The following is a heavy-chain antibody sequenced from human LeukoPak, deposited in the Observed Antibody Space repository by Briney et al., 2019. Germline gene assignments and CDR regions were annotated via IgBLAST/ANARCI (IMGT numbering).Heavy chain of an antibody. CDR1: GGSINNYY. J-gene: IGHJ4*02. V-gene: IGHV4-59*01. Sequence: PSETLSLTCTVSGGSINNYYWTWIRQPPGKGLEWIGYIYYSGSTNYNPYLKSRVTISVDTSKNQFSLKLSSVAAADTAVYYCARASGSQFTYYFDYWGQGTLVTVSS. CDR2: IYYSGST. D-gene: IGHD1-26*01. CDR3: ARASGSQFTYYFDY.